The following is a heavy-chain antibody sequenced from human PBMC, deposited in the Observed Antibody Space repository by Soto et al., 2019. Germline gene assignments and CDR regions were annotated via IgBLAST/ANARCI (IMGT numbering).Heavy chain of an antibody. D-gene: IGHD4-17*01. J-gene: IGHJ4*02. CDR1: GFSLRTSGVG. Sequence: QITLKESGPTLVKPTQTLTLTCTFSGFSLRTSGVGVGWIRQPPGKALEWLALIYWDDSKRYSPSLKSRLTITKDTPKNQVVLRMTNMDPVDTATYYCAHLTTGGFYFDYWGQGTLVTVSS. CDR2: IYWDDSK. V-gene: IGHV2-5*02. CDR3: AHLTTGGFYFDY.